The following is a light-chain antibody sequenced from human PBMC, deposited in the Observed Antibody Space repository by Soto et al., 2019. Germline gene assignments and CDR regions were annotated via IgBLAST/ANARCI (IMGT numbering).Light chain of an antibody. CDR1: QSISSW. J-gene: IGKJ2*02. CDR3: QQYNSYSPST. Sequence: DIQMTQSPSTLSASVGDRVTITCRASQSISSWLAWYQQKPGKAPKLLIYDASSLESGVPSRFSGSGSGTEFTLTISSLQPDYFATYYCQQYNSYSPSTFGQGTKLEIK. CDR2: DAS. V-gene: IGKV1-5*01.